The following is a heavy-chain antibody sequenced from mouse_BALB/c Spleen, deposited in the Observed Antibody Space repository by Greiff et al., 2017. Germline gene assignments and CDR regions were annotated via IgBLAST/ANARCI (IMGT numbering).Heavy chain of an antibody. D-gene: IGHD2-1*01. J-gene: IGHJ4*01. CDR3: ARGNYYAMDY. V-gene: IGHV8-12*01. CDR1: GFSLSTSGMG. CDR2: IYWDDDK. Sequence: QVTLKECGPGILQPSQTLSLTCSFSGFSLSTSGMGVSWIRQPSGKGLEWLAHIYWDDDKRYNPSLKSRLTISKDTSSNQVFLKITSVDTADTATYYCARGNYYAMDYWGQGTSVTVSS.